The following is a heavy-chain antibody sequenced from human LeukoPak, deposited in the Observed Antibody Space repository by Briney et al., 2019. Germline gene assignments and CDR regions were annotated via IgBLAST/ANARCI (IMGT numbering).Heavy chain of an antibody. CDR1: GFTFYDYA. V-gene: IGHV3-43*02. CDR2: IYGDGGST. Sequence: GGSLRLSCAASGFTFYDYAMHWVRHAPGKGLEWVSLIYGDGGSTYYADSVKGRFTIARDNSENSLYLQMNSLRTDDTALYFCAKDIYPTPARPDAFDIWGQGTMVTVSS. J-gene: IGHJ3*02. CDR3: AKDIYPTPARPDAFDI. D-gene: IGHD2-2*02.